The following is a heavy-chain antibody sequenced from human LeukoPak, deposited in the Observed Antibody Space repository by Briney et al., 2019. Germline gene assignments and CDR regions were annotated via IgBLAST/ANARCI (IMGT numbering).Heavy chain of an antibody. V-gene: IGHV1-18*01. D-gene: IGHD3-22*01. CDR2: ISAYNGNT. Sequence: ASVKVSCKASGYTFTSYGISWVRQAPGQGLEWMEWISAYNGNTNYAQKLQGRVTMTTDTSTSTAYMELRSLRSDDTAVYYCARDQVTMIRRGGGFDYWGQGTLVTVSS. CDR3: ARDQVTMIRRGGGFDY. CDR1: GYTFTSYG. J-gene: IGHJ4*02.